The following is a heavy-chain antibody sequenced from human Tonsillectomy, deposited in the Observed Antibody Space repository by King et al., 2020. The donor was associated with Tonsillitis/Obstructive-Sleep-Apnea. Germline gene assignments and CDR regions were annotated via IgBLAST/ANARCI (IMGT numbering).Heavy chain of an antibody. CDR3: ARLARARFDP. Sequence: QLQESGPGLVKPSETLSLTCSVSGGSISSYYWSWIRQPPGKGLEWSGYIYDSGSTNYNPSLKSRVTISVDTSKNQFSLKLTSVTAADTAVYYCARLARARFDPWGQGILVIVSS. CDR1: GGSISSYY. J-gene: IGHJ5*02. CDR2: IYDSGST. V-gene: IGHV4-59*08.